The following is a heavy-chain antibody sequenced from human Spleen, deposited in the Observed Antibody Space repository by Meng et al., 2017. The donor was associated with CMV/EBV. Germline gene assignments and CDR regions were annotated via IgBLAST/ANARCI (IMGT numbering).Heavy chain of an antibody. CDR3: ASLPYGDYTGRDY. Sequence: QVQLVGSGGGVVQPGRSLRHTCPASGFTFSCYAMHWVRQAPGKGLEWVAVIPYDGSNKYYADSVKGRFTISRDNSKNTLYLQMNSLRAEDTAVYYCASLPYGDYTGRDYWGQGTLVTVSS. J-gene: IGHJ4*02. CDR2: IPYDGSNK. D-gene: IGHD4-17*01. CDR1: GFTFSCYA. V-gene: IGHV3-30-3*01.